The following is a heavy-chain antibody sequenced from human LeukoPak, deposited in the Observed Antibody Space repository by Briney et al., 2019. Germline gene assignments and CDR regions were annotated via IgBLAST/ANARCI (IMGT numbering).Heavy chain of an antibody. CDR3: AKGSIAARPFRHYYYYGMDV. J-gene: IGHJ6*02. CDR1: GFTFSSYA. CDR2: ISGSGGST. Sequence: GSLRLSCAASGFTFSSYAMSWVRQAPGKGLEWVSAISGSGGSTYYADSVKGRFTISRDNSKNTLYLQMNSLRAEDTAVYYCAKGSIAARPFRHYYYYGMDVWGQGTTVTVSS. V-gene: IGHV3-23*01. D-gene: IGHD6-6*01.